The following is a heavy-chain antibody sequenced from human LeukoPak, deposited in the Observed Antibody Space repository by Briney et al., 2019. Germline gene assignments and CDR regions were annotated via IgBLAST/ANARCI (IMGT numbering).Heavy chain of an antibody. V-gene: IGHV4-34*01. Sequence: SETLSLTCAVYGGSFSGYYWSWIRQPPGKGLEWIGEINHSGSTNYNPSLKSRVTISVDTSKNQFSLKLSSVTAADTAVYYCARGAAVAGVFDYWGQGTLVTVSS. D-gene: IGHD6-19*01. CDR1: GGSFSGYY. J-gene: IGHJ4*02. CDR2: INHSGST. CDR3: ARGAAVAGVFDY.